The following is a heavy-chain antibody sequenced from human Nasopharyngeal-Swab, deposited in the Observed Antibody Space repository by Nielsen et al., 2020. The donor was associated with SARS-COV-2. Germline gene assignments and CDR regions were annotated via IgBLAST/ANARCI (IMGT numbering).Heavy chain of an antibody. J-gene: IGHJ4*02. D-gene: IGHD4-17*01. CDR3: ARDESGDYLGLPFDY. V-gene: IGHV4-39*07. Sequence: SETLSLTCTVFGASISSSINYWGWIRQSPQKGLEWIGTVSYSGTANYNPSLNSRVTISVDTSQNQFSLKLISVTAADTAVYYCARDESGDYLGLPFDYWGQGTLVTVSS. CDR2: VSYSGTA. CDR1: GASISSSINY.